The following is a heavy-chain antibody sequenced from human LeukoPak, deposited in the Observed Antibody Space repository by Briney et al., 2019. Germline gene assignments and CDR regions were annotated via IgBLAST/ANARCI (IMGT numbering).Heavy chain of an antibody. CDR1: GGSFSGYY. CDR2: INHSGST. D-gene: IGHD2-15*01. J-gene: IGHJ4*02. Sequence: SETLSLTCAVYGGSFSGYYWSWIRQPPGKGLEWIGEINHSGSTNYNPSLKSRVTMSVDTSKNQFSLKLSSVTAADTAVYYCARGGRRGYFDYWGQGTLVTVSS. V-gene: IGHV4-34*01. CDR3: ARGGRRGYFDY.